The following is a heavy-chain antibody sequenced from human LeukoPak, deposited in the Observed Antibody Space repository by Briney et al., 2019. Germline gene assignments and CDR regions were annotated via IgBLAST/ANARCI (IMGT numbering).Heavy chain of an antibody. Sequence: PSETLSLTCSVSGGSTTGYFWTWIRQPPGKGPEWIGYVYYKGDTSYSPSLDSRVSISVDTSKKQFSLKLNSVTAADTAVYYCARHVTVTYDAFDLWGQGTMVTVSS. D-gene: IGHD4-11*01. V-gene: IGHV4-59*08. J-gene: IGHJ3*01. CDR2: VYYKGDT. CDR3: ARHVTVTYDAFDL. CDR1: GGSTTGYF.